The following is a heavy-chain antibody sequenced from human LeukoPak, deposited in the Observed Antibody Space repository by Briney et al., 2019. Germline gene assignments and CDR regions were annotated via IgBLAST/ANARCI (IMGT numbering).Heavy chain of an antibody. V-gene: IGHV3-74*01. CDR1: GFTFSTYS. D-gene: IGHD3-10*01. CDR2: INSDGSST. CDR3: AAPGNRGSGPFDF. J-gene: IGHJ4*02. Sequence: GGSLRLSCAASGFTFSTYSINWVRQAPGKGLVWVSRINSDGSSTTYADSVKGRFTISRDNAKNTLYLQMNSLRVEDTAVYYCAAPGNRGSGPFDFWGQGTLVTVSS.